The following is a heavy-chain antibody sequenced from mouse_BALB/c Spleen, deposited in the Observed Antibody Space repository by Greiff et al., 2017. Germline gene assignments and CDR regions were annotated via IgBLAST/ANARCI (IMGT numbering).Heavy chain of an antibody. D-gene: IGHD2-10*02. CDR3: ARQYGNYPMYYFDY. V-gene: IGHV1S126*01. CDR2: IDPSDSET. CDR1: GYSFTSYW. Sequence: VQLQQSGPELMKPGASVKISCKASGYSFTSYWMHWVKQRPGQGLEWIGMIDPSDSETRLNQKFKDKATLTVDKSSSTAYMQLSSPTSEDSAVYYCARQYGNYPMYYFDYWGQGTTLTVSS. J-gene: IGHJ2*01.